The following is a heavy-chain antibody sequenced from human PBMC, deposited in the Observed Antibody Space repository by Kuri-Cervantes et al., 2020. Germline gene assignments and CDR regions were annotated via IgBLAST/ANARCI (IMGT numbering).Heavy chain of an antibody. CDR2: ISYDGSNK. J-gene: IGHJ5*02. D-gene: IGHD4-23*01. CDR1: GFTFSSYA. Sequence: GESLKITCAASGFTFSSYAMHWVRQAPGKGLEWVAVISYDGSNKYYADSVKGRFTISRDNSKNTLYLQMNSLRAEDTAVYYRARDWVPYGGNGFDPWGQGTLVTVSS. V-gene: IGHV3-30-3*01. CDR3: ARDWVPYGGNGFDP.